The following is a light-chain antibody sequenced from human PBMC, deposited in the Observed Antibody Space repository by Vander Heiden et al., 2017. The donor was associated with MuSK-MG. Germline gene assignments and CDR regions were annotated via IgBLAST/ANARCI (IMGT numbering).Light chain of an antibody. CDR3: QQYDNRT. V-gene: IGKV1-33*01. CDR2: DAS. CDR1: QDISNY. Sequence: DIQMTQSPSSLSASVGDRVTITCQASQDISNYLNWYQQKPGKAPKLLIYDASNLETGVQSRFSGSGSGTDFTFTISSLQPEDIATYYCQQYDNRTFGQGTLLEIK. J-gene: IGKJ5*01.